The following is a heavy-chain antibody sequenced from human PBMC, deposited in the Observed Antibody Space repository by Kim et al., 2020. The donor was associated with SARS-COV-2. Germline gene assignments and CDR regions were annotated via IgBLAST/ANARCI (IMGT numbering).Heavy chain of an antibody. CDR3: ARDNWAFRGGEYVYGM. V-gene: IGHV3-7*05. J-gene: IGHJ6*01. CDR1: GFTFSSYW. CDR2: IKSDGSEQ. Sequence: GGSLRLSCEASGFTFSSYWINWFRQAPGTGLEWVAKIKSDGSEQYYVDSVKGRFTIFRDNAKKSVSLQMHSLRVEDTAVYYCARDNWAFRGGEYVYGM. D-gene: IGHD1-1*01.